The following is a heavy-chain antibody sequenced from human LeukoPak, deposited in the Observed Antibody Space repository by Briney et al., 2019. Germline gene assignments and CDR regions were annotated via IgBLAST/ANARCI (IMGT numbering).Heavy chain of an antibody. CDR2: IYDSGRT. CDR1: GGSISSYY. CDR3: ARHTRLELRGVYYYYDVMDV. J-gene: IGHJ6*02. Sequence: SETLSLTCTVSGGSISSYYWSWIRQPPGKGLEWIGYIYDSGRTNYNPSLKSRVTISIDTSKNQFSLKLTSVTAADTVVYYCARHTRLELRGVYYYYDVMDVWGRGTTVTVSS. D-gene: IGHD1-7*01. V-gene: IGHV4-59*08.